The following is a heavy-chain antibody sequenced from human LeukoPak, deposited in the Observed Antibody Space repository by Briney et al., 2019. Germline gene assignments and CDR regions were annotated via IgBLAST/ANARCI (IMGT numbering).Heavy chain of an antibody. V-gene: IGHV3-23*01. D-gene: IGHD5-18*01. CDR3: AKALGYRYGPNDAFDI. Sequence: GGTLRLSCAASGFTFSSYAMNWVRQAPGKGLEWVSGISGSGGTTYYADSVRGRFTISRDNSKNTLYLQMNSLRAEDTAVYYCAKALGYRYGPNDAFDIWGQGTMVTVSS. CDR1: GFTFSSYA. CDR2: ISGSGGTT. J-gene: IGHJ3*02.